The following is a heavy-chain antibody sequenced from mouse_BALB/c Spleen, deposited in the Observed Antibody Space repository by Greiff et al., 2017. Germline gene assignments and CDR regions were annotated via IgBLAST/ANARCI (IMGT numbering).Heavy chain of an antibody. CDR3: ARGRDYDSSYFDV. CDR2: ISSGGST. D-gene: IGHD2-4*01. V-gene: IGHV5-6-5*01. Sequence: EVKLMESGGGLVKPGGSLKLSCAASGFTFSSYAMSWVRQTPEKRLEWVASISSGGSTYYPDSVKGRFTISRDNARNILYLQMSSLRSEDTAMYYCARGRDYDSSYFDVWGAGTTVTVSS. J-gene: IGHJ1*01. CDR1: GFTFSSYA.